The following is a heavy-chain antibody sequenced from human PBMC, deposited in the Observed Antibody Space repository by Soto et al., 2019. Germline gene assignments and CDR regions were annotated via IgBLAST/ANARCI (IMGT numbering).Heavy chain of an antibody. CDR1: GFTFSSYG. CDR2: IWYDGSNK. D-gene: IGHD3-22*01. CDR3: AREGYYYDSSGSYYCFDY. J-gene: IGHJ4*02. Sequence: PGGSPRLSCAASGFTFSSYGMHWVRQAPGKGLEWVAVIWYDGSNKYYADSVKGRFTISRDNSKNTLYLQMNSLRAEDTAVYYCAREGYYYDSSGSYYCFDYWGQGTLVTVSS. V-gene: IGHV3-33*01.